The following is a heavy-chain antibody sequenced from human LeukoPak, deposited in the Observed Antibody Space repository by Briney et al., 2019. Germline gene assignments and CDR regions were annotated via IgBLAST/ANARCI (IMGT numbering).Heavy chain of an antibody. CDR2: MNPNSGNT. Sequence: ASVKVSCKASGYTFTDYYMHWVRQAPGQGLEWMGWMNPNSGNTGYAQKFQGRVTMTRNTSISTAYMELSSLRSDDTAVYYCARSGWLRAFDIWGQGTMVTVSS. CDR3: ARSGWLRAFDI. CDR1: GYTFTDYY. D-gene: IGHD5-12*01. V-gene: IGHV1-8*02. J-gene: IGHJ3*02.